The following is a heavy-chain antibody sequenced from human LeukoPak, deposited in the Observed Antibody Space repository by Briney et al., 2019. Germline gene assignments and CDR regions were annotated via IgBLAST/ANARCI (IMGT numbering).Heavy chain of an antibody. Sequence: PGGSLRLSCAASGFTFSSYAMSWVRQAPGKGLEWVSAISGSGGSTYYADSVKGRFTISRDNSKNTLYLRMNSLRVEDTAVYYCAKDVDGTTGNWGQGTLVPVSS. CDR1: GFTFSSYA. D-gene: IGHD1-1*01. J-gene: IGHJ4*02. CDR2: ISGSGGST. CDR3: AKDVDGTTGN. V-gene: IGHV3-23*01.